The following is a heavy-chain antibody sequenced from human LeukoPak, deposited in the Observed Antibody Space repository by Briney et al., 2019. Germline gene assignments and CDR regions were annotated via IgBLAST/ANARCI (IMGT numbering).Heavy chain of an antibody. CDR1: GFTFSSYA. D-gene: IGHD2-15*01. J-gene: IGHJ4*02. V-gene: IGHV3-23*01. Sequence: GGSLRLSCAASGFTFSSYAMSWVRQAPGKGLEWVSAISGSGGSTYYADSVKGRFTISRDNSKNTLYLQMNSLRAEDTAVYYCVRWSCGGGSCYSVGDYWGQGTLVTVSS. CDR3: VRWSCGGGSCYSVGDY. CDR2: ISGSGGST.